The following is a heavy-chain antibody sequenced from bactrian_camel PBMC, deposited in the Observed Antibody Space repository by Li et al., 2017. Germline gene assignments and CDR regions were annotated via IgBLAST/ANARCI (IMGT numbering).Heavy chain of an antibody. Sequence: HVQLVESGGGSVQAGGSLRLSCTASESRYSSACMAWFRQAPGKEREEREGVAAICTGSPFYGDSAKGRFTIAEDNAKKILYLQMNSLKPEDTAVYYCAQDRTWSICTVVAALALRNRGHGTQVTVS. CDR2: ICTGSP. J-gene: IGHJ4*01. V-gene: IGHV3S1*01. CDR3: AQDRTWSICTVVAALALRN. CDR1: ESRYSSAC. D-gene: IGHD6*01.